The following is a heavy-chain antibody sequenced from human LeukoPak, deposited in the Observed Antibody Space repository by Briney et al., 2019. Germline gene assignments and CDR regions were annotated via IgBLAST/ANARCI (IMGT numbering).Heavy chain of an antibody. CDR2: IIPIFGTA. D-gene: IGHD4-11*01. CDR3: ASLLYSNYPY. Sequence: ASVKVSCKASGGTFSSYAISWVRQAPGQGLEWMGGIIPIFGTANYAQKFQGRVTITTDESTSTAYMELSSLRSEDTAVYYCASLLYSNYPYWGQGTLVTVSS. J-gene: IGHJ4*02. V-gene: IGHV1-69*05. CDR1: GGTFSSYA.